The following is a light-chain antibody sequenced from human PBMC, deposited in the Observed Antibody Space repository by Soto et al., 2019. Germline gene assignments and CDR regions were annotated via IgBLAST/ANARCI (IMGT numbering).Light chain of an antibody. Sequence: DIVMTQSPDSLAVSLGERATINCKSSQSVLFWSDNKNYLAWYQQRSGQPPKLLIYWASTRESGVPDRFSGSGSGTDFTLAISSLQAEDVAVYYCQPYNNWPLTFGGGTKVEIK. CDR1: QSVLFWSDNKNY. CDR2: WAS. CDR3: QPYNNWPLT. V-gene: IGKV4-1*01. J-gene: IGKJ4*01.